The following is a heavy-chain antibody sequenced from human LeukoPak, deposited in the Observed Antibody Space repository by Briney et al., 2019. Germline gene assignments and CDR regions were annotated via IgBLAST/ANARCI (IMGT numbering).Heavy chain of an antibody. Sequence: SETLSLTCTVSGGSISSHYWSWIRQPPGKGLEWIGYIYYSGSTNYNPSLKSRVTISVDTSKNQFSMKLSSVTAADTAVYYCARLSRSWTDYFDYWGQGTLVTVSS. D-gene: IGHD6-13*01. CDR2: IYYSGST. CDR3: ARLSRSWTDYFDY. CDR1: GGSISSHY. V-gene: IGHV4-59*11. J-gene: IGHJ4*02.